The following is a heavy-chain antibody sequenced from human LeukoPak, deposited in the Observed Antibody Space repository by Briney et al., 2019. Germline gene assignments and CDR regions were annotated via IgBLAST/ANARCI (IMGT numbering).Heavy chain of an antibody. CDR2: TYYRSKGYN. V-gene: IGHV6-1*01. Sequence: SQTLSLTCAISGDSVSSNSAAWNWIRQSPSRGLEWLGRTYYRSKGYNYYAVSVKSRITINPDTSKNQFSLQLNSVTPEDTAVYYCARAKEGVSPFYSSSWSPVRGWFDPWGQGTLVTVSS. CDR1: GDSVSSNSAA. J-gene: IGHJ5*01. D-gene: IGHD6-13*01. CDR3: ARAKEGVSPFYSSSWSPVRGWFDP.